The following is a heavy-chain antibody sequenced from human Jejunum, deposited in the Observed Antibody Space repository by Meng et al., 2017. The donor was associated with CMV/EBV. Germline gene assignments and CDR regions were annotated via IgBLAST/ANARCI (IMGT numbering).Heavy chain of an antibody. CDR1: TRGGG. D-gene: IGHD3-22*01. CDR3: ARTAKARTSYYDILDS. J-gene: IGHJ4*02. V-gene: IGHV2-5*02. Sequence: TRGGGVGGIRQPPGKALEWLAVVFWDGDKHYSPYLKSRLTIIKDTSKNQVFLTMTNMDPVDTATFYCARTAKARTSYYDILDSWGQGTLVTVSS. CDR2: VFWDGDK.